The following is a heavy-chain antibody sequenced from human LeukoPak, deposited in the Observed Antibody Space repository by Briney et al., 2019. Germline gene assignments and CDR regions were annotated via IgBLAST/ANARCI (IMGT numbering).Heavy chain of an antibody. V-gene: IGHV4-59*08. CDR2: IYYSGST. CDR1: GGSISSYY. J-gene: IGHJ5*02. Sequence: SETQSLTCTVSGGSISSYYWSWIRQPPGKGLEWIGYIYYSGSTNYNPSLKSRVTISVDTSKNQFSLKLSSVTAADTAVYYCARGQEDGYNFWFDPWGQGTLVTVSS. D-gene: IGHD5-24*01. CDR3: ARGQEDGYNFWFDP.